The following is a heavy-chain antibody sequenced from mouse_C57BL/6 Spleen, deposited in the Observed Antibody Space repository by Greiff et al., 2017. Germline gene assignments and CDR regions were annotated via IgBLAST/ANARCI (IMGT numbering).Heavy chain of an antibody. Sequence: VQLQQSGPELVKPGASVKIPCKASGYTFTDYNMDWVKQSHGKSLEWIGDINPNNGGTSYTQKFKGKATLTVDKSSSTAYMELRSLTSEDTAVYYCARSYGGGNWFDYWGQGTTLTVSS. CDR2: INPNNGGT. CDR1: GYTFTDYN. D-gene: IGHD4-1*01. J-gene: IGHJ2*01. CDR3: ARSYGGGNWFDY. V-gene: IGHV1-18*01.